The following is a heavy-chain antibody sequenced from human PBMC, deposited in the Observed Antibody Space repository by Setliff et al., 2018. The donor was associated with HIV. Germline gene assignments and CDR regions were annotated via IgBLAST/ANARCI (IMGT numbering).Heavy chain of an antibody. J-gene: IGHJ4*02. CDR3: TTGTRLVD. V-gene: IGHV3-15*01. CDR2: IKSNSDGGTT. Sequence: PGGSLRLSCAVSGFNFKSAWMTWVRQAPGKGLEWVGRIKSNSDGGTTDYAAPVKGRFTISRDDSKNTLYLQMNSLKTEDTAVYYCTTGTRLVDWGQGALVTVSS. CDR1: GFNFKSAW. D-gene: IGHD2-21*01.